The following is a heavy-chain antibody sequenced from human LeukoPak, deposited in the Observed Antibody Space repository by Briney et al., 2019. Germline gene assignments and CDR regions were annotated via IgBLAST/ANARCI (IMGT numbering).Heavy chain of an antibody. CDR2: IYTSGST. J-gene: IGHJ4*02. D-gene: IGHD5-24*01. CDR3: ARSRDGYLDY. CDR1: GGSISSGSYY. Sequence: SETLSLTCTVSGGSISSGSYYWSWIRQPAGKGLEWIGRIYTSGSTNYNPSLKSRVTISVDTSKNQFSLKLSSVTAADTAVYYCARSRDGYLDYWGQGTLVTVSS. V-gene: IGHV4-61*02.